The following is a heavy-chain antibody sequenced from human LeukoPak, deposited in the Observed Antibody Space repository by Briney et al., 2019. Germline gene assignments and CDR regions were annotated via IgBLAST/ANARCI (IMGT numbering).Heavy chain of an antibody. J-gene: IGHJ4*02. V-gene: IGHV4-39*01. CDR2: IYYSGST. CDR1: GGSISSSSYY. D-gene: IGHD3-3*01. CDR3: TRVLRFLEWSRGYYFDY. Sequence: SETLSLTCTVSGGSISSSSYYWGWIRQPPGKGLEWIGSIYYSGSTYYNPSLKSRVTISVDTSKNQFSLKLSSVTAADTAVYYCTRVLRFLEWSRGYYFDYWGQGTLVTVSS.